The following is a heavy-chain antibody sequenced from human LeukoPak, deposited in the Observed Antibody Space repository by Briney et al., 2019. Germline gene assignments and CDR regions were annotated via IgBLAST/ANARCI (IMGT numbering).Heavy chain of an antibody. D-gene: IGHD2/OR15-2a*01. CDR3: ARENTFLAGGIDY. J-gene: IGHJ4*02. V-gene: IGHV3-21*01. CDR2: ISSSSSYI. CDR1: GFTFSSYA. Sequence: GGSLRLSCTASGFTFSSYAMHWVRQAPGKGLEWVSSISSSSSYIYYADSVRGRFTISRDNAKNSLYLQMNSLRAEDTAVYYCARENTFLAGGIDYWGQGTLVTVSS.